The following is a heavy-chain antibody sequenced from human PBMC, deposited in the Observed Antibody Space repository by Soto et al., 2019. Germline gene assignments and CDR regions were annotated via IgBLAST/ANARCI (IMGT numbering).Heavy chain of an antibody. D-gene: IGHD5-18*01. CDR1: GFTFSNAW. Sequence: GGSLRLSCAASGFTFSNAWMSWVRQAPGKGLEWVGRIKSKTDGGTTDYAAPVKGRFTISRDDSKNTLYLQMNSLKTEDTAVYYCTTTAMAILNYYYYYMDVWGKGTTVTVSS. J-gene: IGHJ6*03. CDR2: IKSKTDGGTT. V-gene: IGHV3-15*01. CDR3: TTTAMAILNYYYYYMDV.